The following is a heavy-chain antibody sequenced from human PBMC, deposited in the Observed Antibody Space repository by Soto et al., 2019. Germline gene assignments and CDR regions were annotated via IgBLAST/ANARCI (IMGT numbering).Heavy chain of an antibody. V-gene: IGHV3-48*01. Sequence: EVQLVESGGGLVQPGGSLRLSCSSSGFTFSSHGMNWVRQAPGKGLEWVARIASSGDSIYYADSVKGRFAVSRDNANSSLILQMNRMSVEDADKYYCSSVKLVERFFINIDSYRLDVWGQGTTVTVSS. CDR2: IASSGDSI. CDR3: SSVKLVERFFINIDSYRLDV. J-gene: IGHJ6*02. CDR1: GFTFSSHG. D-gene: IGHD2-15*01.